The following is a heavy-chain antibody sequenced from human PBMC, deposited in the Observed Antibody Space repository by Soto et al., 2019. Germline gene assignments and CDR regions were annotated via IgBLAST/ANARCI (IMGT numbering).Heavy chain of an antibody. J-gene: IGHJ5*02. Sequence: GGSLSLSCAASGFPFSDYYMSWIRQAPGKGLEWVSYISSSGSTIYYADSVKGRFTISRDNAKNSLYLQMNSLRAEDTAVYYCARSIPGDYDFWSGYYTSSGSGWFDPWGQGTLVTVSS. CDR1: GFPFSDYY. CDR3: ARSIPGDYDFWSGYYTSSGSGWFDP. V-gene: IGHV3-11*01. CDR2: ISSSGSTI. D-gene: IGHD3-3*01.